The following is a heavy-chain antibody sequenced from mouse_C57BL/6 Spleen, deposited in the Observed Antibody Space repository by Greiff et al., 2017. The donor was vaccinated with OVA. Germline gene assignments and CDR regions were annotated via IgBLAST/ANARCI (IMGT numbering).Heavy chain of an antibody. V-gene: IGHV1-54*01. J-gene: IGHJ4*01. CDR2: INPGSGGT. D-gene: IGHD1-1*01. CDR3: ARRRSSYGSSYLYAMDY. Sequence: QVQLQQSGAELVRPGTSVKVSCKASGYAFTNYLIEWVKQRPGQGLEWIGVINPGSGGTNYNEKFKGKATLTADKSSSTAYMQLSSLPSEDSAVYFCARRRSSYGSSYLYAMDYWGQGTSVTVSS. CDR1: GYAFTNYL.